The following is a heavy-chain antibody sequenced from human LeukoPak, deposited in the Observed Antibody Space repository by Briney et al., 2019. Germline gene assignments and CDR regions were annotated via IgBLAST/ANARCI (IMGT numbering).Heavy chain of an antibody. CDR1: GGSFSGFY. D-gene: IGHD4-11*01. CDR3: ARGKGTVTF. Sequence: SETLSLTCAVSGGSFSGFYWSWIRQFPGQGLEWIGETNHSGYTNYHPSLKSRVVISVDTSKKQFSLKLNSVTAADTAVYYCARGKGTVTFWAQGTVVSVSS. V-gene: IGHV4-34*01. J-gene: IGHJ4*02. CDR2: TNHSGYT.